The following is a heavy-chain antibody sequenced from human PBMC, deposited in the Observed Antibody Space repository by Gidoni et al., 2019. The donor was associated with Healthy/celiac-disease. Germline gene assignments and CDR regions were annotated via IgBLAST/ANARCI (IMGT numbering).Heavy chain of an antibody. D-gene: IGHD2-15*01. CDR2: INHSGST. Sequence: QVQLQQWGAGLLKPSETLSLTCAVYGGSFSGYYWSWIRQPPGKGLEWIGEINHSGSTNYNPSLKSRVTISVDTSKNQFSLKLSSVTAADTAVYYCASGYCSGGSCSPPLDYWGQGTLVTVSS. CDR3: ASGYCSGGSCSPPLDY. CDR1: GGSFSGYY. V-gene: IGHV4-34*01. J-gene: IGHJ4*02.